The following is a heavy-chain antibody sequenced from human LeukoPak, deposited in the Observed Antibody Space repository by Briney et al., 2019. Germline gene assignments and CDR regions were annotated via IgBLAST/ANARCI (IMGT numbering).Heavy chain of an antibody. Sequence: PGGSLRLSCAASGFTFSSYAMHWVRQAPGKGLEWVAVISYDGSNKYYADSVKGRFTISRDNSKNTLYLQMNSLRAEDTAVYYCARVSQDSSDSLGMDVWGQGTTVTVSS. J-gene: IGHJ6*02. CDR2: ISYDGSNK. V-gene: IGHV3-30-3*01. CDR1: GFTFSSYA. D-gene: IGHD6-19*01. CDR3: ARVSQDSSDSLGMDV.